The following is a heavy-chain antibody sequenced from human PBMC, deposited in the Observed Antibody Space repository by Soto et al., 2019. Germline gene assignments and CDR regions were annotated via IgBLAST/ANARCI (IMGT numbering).Heavy chain of an antibody. CDR3: TTAEDIVVVVAATG. Sequence: ESGGGLVKPGGSLRLSCAASGFTFSNAWMSWVRQAPGKGLEWVGRIKSKTDGGTTDYAAPVKGRFTISRDDSKNTLYLQMNSLKTEDTAVYYCTTAEDIVVVVAATGWGQGTLVTVSS. CDR1: GFTFSNAW. D-gene: IGHD2-15*01. V-gene: IGHV3-15*01. CDR2: IKSKTDGGTT. J-gene: IGHJ4*02.